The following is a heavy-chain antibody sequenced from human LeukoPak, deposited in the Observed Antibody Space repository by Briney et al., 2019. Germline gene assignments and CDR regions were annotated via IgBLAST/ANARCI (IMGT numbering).Heavy chain of an antibody. CDR2: MSGSGGRT. CDR3: AKVSTAMVPQYFDY. Sequence: PGESLRLSCAASRFTFSSYAMSWVRQAPGKGLEWVSSMSGSGGRTYYADSVKGRFTISRDNSKNTLYLQMNSLRAEDTAVYYCAKVSTAMVPQYFDYWGQGTLVTVSS. V-gene: IGHV3-23*01. CDR1: RFTFSSYA. D-gene: IGHD5-18*01. J-gene: IGHJ4*02.